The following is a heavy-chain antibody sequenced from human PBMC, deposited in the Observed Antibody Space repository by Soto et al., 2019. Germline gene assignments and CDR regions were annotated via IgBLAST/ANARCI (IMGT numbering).Heavy chain of an antibody. CDR3: ARGGHVVVVTAALDY. Sequence: QVQLMQSGAEVKKPGASVKVSCKASGDTFTDYYIHWVRQAPGQGLEWMGTVNPSGGHTTYAQHFLGRVTMTRDPSTSTLYMELTSLTSDDTARYYCARGGHVVVVTAALDYWGQGTLVTVSS. CDR1: GDTFTDYY. D-gene: IGHD2-21*02. CDR2: VNPSGGHT. J-gene: IGHJ4*02. V-gene: IGHV1-46*01.